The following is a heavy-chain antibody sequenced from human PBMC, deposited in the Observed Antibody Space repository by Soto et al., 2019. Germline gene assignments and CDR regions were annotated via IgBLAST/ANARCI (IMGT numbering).Heavy chain of an antibody. CDR2: ISYDGNNE. Sequence: HPGGSLRLSCAASGITFSNYGMHWVRQAPGKGLEWVAVISYDGNNENYADSVKGRFTVSRDNSKNMLYLQMNSLTAEDTAVYYCAKGYLGNFCDPWGQGALVTVSS. CDR1: GITFSNYG. CDR3: AKGYLGNFCDP. D-gene: IGHD5-18*01. V-gene: IGHV3-30*18. J-gene: IGHJ5*02.